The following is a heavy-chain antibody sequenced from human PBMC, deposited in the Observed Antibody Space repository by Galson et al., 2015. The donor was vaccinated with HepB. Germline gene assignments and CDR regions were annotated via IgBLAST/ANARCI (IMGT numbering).Heavy chain of an antibody. Sequence: SVKVSCKASGYTFTGYYMHWVRQAPGQGLEWMGWINPNSGGTNYAQKFQGRVTMTRDTSISTAYMELSRLRSDDTAVYYCARDGTKCSSTSCHVTSREPYYYYYYGMDVWGQGTTVTVSS. CDR1: GYTFTGYY. J-gene: IGHJ6*02. CDR2: INPNSGGT. V-gene: IGHV1-2*02. D-gene: IGHD2-2*01. CDR3: ARDGTKCSSTSCHVTSREPYYYYYYGMDV.